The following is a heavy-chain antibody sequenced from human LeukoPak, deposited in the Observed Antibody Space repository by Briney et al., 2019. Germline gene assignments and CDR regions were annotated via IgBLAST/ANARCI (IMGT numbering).Heavy chain of an antibody. V-gene: IGHV5-51*01. D-gene: IGHD2-21*02. Sequence: GESLKISCKGSGSSFTNYWVGWVRQMPGKGLEWMGIIYPGDSDTRYSPSFQGQVTISADKSISTAYLQWSSLKASDTAMYYCARLPGAVVVTAIYFDYWGQETLVTVSS. CDR2: IYPGDSDT. CDR1: GSSFTNYW. J-gene: IGHJ4*02. CDR3: ARLPGAVVVTAIYFDY.